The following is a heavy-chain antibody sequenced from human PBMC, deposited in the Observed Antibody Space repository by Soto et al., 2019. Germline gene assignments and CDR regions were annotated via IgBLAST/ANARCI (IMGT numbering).Heavy chain of an antibody. CDR2: IYYSGST. Sequence: QVQLQESGPGLVKPSQTLPLTCTVSGGSISSGGYYWSWIRQHPGKGLEWIGYIYYSGSTYYNPSLKSRVTISVDTSKNQFSLKLSSVTAADTAVYYCARYMVRGVMFDYWGQGTLVTVSS. CDR1: GGSISSGGYY. V-gene: IGHV4-31*03. CDR3: ARYMVRGVMFDY. D-gene: IGHD3-10*01. J-gene: IGHJ4*02.